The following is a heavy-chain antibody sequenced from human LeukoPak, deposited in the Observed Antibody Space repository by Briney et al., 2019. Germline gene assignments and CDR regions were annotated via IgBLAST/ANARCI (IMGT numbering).Heavy chain of an antibody. CDR3: ARDLSGNKYGHFDY. J-gene: IGHJ4*02. V-gene: IGHV1-46*01. CDR1: GYTFTNYY. D-gene: IGHD1-26*01. CDR2: ISPSGGTT. Sequence: ASVKVSCKASGYTFTNYYFHWVRQAPGQGLEWMGIISPSGGTTNYAQKFQGRLTMTRDTSTSTVYMELSSLRSEDTAVYYCARDLSGNKYGHFDYWGQGTLDTVSS.